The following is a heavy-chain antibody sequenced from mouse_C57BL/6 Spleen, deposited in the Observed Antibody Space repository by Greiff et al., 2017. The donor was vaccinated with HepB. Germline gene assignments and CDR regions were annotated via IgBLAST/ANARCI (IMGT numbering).Heavy chain of an antibody. CDR2: ISYDGSN. Sequence: EVKLQESGPGLVKPSQSLSLTCSVTGYSITSGYYWNWIRQFPGNKLEWMGYISYDGSNNYNPSLKNRISITRDTSKNQFFLKLNSVTTEDTATYYCARDPLNWDRFAYWGQGTLVTVSA. CDR1: GYSITSGYY. V-gene: IGHV3-6*01. CDR3: ARDPLNWDRFAY. D-gene: IGHD4-1*01. J-gene: IGHJ3*01.